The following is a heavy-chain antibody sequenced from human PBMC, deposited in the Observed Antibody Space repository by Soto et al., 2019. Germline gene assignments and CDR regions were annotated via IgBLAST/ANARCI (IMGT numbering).Heavy chain of an antibody. J-gene: IGHJ4*02. V-gene: IGHV3-15*01. Sequence: GGSLRLSCAASGFTFSNAWMSWVRQAPGKGLEWVGRIKSKTDGGTTDYAAPVKGRFTISRDDSKNTLYLQMNSLKTEDTAVYYCTTAYINNWNDIPAVYYWGQGTLVTVSS. CDR2: IKSKTDGGTT. CDR1: GFTFSNAW. D-gene: IGHD1-20*01. CDR3: TTAYINNWNDIPAVYY.